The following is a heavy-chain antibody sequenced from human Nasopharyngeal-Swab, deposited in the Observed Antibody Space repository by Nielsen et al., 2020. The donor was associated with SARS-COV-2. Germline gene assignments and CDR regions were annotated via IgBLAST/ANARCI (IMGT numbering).Heavy chain of an antibody. CDR2: ISAYNGNT. CDR3: ARDLVDGDYAHYYYYGMDV. CDR1: GYTFTSYG. V-gene: IGHV1-18*01. J-gene: IGHJ6*02. Sequence: ASVKVSCKASGYTFTSYGISWVQQAPGQGLEWMGWISAYNGNTNYAQKLQGRVTMTTDTSTSTAYTELRSLRSDDTAVYYCARDLVDGDYAHYYYYGMDVWGQGTTVTVSS. D-gene: IGHD4-17*01.